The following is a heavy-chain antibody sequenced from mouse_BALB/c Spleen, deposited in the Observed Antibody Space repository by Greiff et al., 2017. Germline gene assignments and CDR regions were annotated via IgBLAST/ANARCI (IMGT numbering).Heavy chain of an antibody. V-gene: IGHV2-9*02. CDR2: IWAGGST. CDR1: GFSLTSYG. Sequence: QVQLKESGPGLVAPSQSLSITCTVSGFSLTSYGVHWVRQPPGKGLEWLGVIWAGGSTNYNSALMSRLSISKDNSKSQVFLKMNSLQTDDTAMYYCARASTATSYYYAMDYWGQGTSVTVSS. J-gene: IGHJ4*01. CDR3: ARASTATSYYYAMDY. D-gene: IGHD1-2*01.